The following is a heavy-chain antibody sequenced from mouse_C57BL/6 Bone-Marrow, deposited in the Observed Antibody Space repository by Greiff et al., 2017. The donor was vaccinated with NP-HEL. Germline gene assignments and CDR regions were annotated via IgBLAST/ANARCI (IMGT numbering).Heavy chain of an antibody. CDR2: INPNNGGT. Sequence: EVQLQQSGPELVKPGASVKISCKASGYTFTDYYMNWVKQSHGKSLEWIGDINPNNGGTSYNQKFKGKATLTVDKSSSTAYMELRSLTAEDAAVYYCAREDLGITTVVARNYAMDYWGQGTSVTVSS. J-gene: IGHJ4*01. V-gene: IGHV1-26*01. D-gene: IGHD1-1*01. CDR1: GYTFTDYY. CDR3: AREDLGITTVVARNYAMDY.